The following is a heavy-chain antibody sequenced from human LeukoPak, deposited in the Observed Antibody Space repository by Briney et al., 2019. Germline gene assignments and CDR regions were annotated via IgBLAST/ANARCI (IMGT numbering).Heavy chain of an antibody. V-gene: IGHV3-11*04. CDR2: ISSSGSTI. Sequence: NPGGSLRLSCAASGFTFSDYYMSWIRQAPGKGLEWVSYISSSGSTIYYADSVKGRFTISRDNAKNSLYLQMNSLRAEDTAVYYCARDQQWDDFWSGPWADYWGQGTLVTVSS. CDR3: ARDQQWDDFWSGPWADY. D-gene: IGHD3-3*01. CDR1: GFTFSDYY. J-gene: IGHJ4*02.